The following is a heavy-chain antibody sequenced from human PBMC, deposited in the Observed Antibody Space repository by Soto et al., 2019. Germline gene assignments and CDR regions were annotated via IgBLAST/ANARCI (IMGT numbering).Heavy chain of an antibody. Sequence: QVQLVESGGGVVQPGRSLRLSCAASGFTFSSYGMHWVRQAPGKGLEWVAVIWYDGSNKYYADSVKGRFTISRDNSKNTLYLQMNSLRAEDTAVYYCARSIAGPESYYFDYWGQGTLVTVSS. CDR1: GFTFSSYG. CDR2: IWYDGSNK. V-gene: IGHV3-33*01. J-gene: IGHJ4*02. D-gene: IGHD6-13*01. CDR3: ARSIAGPESYYFDY.